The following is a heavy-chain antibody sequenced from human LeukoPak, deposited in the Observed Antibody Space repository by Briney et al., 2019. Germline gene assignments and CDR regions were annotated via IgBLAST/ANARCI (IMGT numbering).Heavy chain of an antibody. CDR2: IYSGGST. CDR3: ARGLVVAADYYFDY. CDR1: GFTVSSNY. J-gene: IGHJ4*02. Sequence: GGSLRLSCAASGFTVSSNYMSWVRQAPGKGLEWVSVIYSGGSTYYADSVKGRFTISRDNSKNTLYLQMNSLRAEDTAVYYCARGLVVAADYYFDYWGQGTLVIVSS. D-gene: IGHD2-15*01. V-gene: IGHV3-66*01.